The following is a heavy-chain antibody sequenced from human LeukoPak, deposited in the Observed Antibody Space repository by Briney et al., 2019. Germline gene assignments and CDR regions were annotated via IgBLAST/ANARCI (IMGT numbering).Heavy chain of an antibody. V-gene: IGHV4-38-2*02. Sequence: SETLSLTCTVSGYSISSGYYWGWIRPPPGKGLEWIGEINHSGSTNYNPSLKSRVTISVDTSKNQFSLKLSSVTAADTAVYYCARERPATENWYFDLWGRGTLVTVSS. D-gene: IGHD1-26*01. CDR2: INHSGST. CDR3: ARERPATENWYFDL. J-gene: IGHJ2*01. CDR1: GYSISSGYY.